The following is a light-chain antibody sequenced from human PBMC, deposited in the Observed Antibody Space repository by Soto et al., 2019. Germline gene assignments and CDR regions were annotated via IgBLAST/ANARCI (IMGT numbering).Light chain of an antibody. Sequence: DIQMTQSPSTLSASVGDRVSITCRASQSISNWLAWYQQKPGQAPKLLIYEASNLESGVPSRFSGSGSGTEFTLTIISLQPDDFASYYCQQYHSYSYTFGQGTKLEIK. CDR3: QQYHSYSYT. J-gene: IGKJ2*01. V-gene: IGKV1-5*03. CDR1: QSISNW. CDR2: EAS.